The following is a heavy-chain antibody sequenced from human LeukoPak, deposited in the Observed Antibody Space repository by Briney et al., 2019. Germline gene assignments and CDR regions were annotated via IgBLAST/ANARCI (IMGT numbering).Heavy chain of an antibody. J-gene: IGHJ4*02. Sequence: NPGGSLRLSCAASGFTFSNAWMNWVRQAPGKGLEWVGRIKSKTDGGTTDYAAPVKGRFTISRDDSKNTLYLQMNSLRAEDTAVYYCARSLGVVVTAARIDYWGQGTLVTVSS. CDR3: ARSLGVVVTAARIDY. CDR2: IKSKTDGGTT. D-gene: IGHD2-21*02. V-gene: IGHV3-15*07. CDR1: GFTFSNAW.